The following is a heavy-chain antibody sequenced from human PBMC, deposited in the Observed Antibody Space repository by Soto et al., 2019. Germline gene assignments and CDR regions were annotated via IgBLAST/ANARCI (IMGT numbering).Heavy chain of an antibody. CDR2: INHSGNT. CDR1: GKSLSGYY. D-gene: IGHD1-26*01. V-gene: IGHV4-34*01. J-gene: IGHJ4*02. CDR3: ARHHVRGRTIAGAAEF. Sequence: QVQLQQWGAGLLKPSETLSLTCAVYGKSLSGYYWSWIRQPPGKALEWIGEINHSGNTTYNPSLKRRVTLSVDTSKNQLFLNLSSATAADTAMYFCARHHVRGRTIAGAAEFWGQGTLVTVSS.